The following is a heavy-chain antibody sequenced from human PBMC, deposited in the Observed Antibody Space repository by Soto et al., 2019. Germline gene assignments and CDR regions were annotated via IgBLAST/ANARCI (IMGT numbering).Heavy chain of an antibody. CDR1: GFTFSSYG. CDR2: IWYDGSNK. V-gene: IGHV3-33*01. CDR3: ARDLLITMVRGVMGYYGMDV. J-gene: IGHJ6*02. Sequence: QVQLVESGGGVVQPGRSLRLSCAASGFTFSSYGMHWVRQAPGKGLEWVAVIWYDGSNKYYADSVKGRFTISRDNSKNTLYLQMNSLRAEDTAVYYCARDLLITMVRGVMGYYGMDVWGQVTTVTVSS. D-gene: IGHD3-10*01.